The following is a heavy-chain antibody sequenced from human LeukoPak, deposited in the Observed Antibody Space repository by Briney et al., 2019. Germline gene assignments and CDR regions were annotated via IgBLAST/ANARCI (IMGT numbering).Heavy chain of an antibody. CDR3: ARRTDAVDDAFDI. CDR1: GDSFNNYA. D-gene: IGHD3/OR15-3a*01. V-gene: IGHV1-69*04. Sequence: SVRVSCKSSGDSFNNYAINWVRQAPGQGLQWMGRIIPALDRANYAHNFQDRLTITADKSAKTAYMELSSLRYEDTGLYFCARRTDAVDDAFDIWGQGTMLTVSS. CDR2: IIPALDRA. J-gene: IGHJ3*02.